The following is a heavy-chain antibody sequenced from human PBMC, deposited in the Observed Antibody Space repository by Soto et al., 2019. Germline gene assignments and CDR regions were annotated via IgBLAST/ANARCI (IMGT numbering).Heavy chain of an antibody. D-gene: IGHD1-26*01. CDR3: ARVVGATTIGYPSYYYYGMDV. Sequence: EVQLVESGGGLVQPGGSLRLSCAASGFTFSSYWMHWARQAPGKGLVWVSRINSDGNSTSYADSVKGRVTISRDNAKNTLDLQTNSLRGEDTAEEYCARVVGATTIGYPSYYYYGMDVWGQRTTVTVSS. CDR1: GFTFSSYW. V-gene: IGHV3-74*01. CDR2: INSDGNST. J-gene: IGHJ6*02.